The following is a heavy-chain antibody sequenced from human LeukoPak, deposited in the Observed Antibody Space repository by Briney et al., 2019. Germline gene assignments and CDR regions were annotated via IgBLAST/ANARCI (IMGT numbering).Heavy chain of an antibody. CDR1: GGSVSSYY. D-gene: IGHD3-22*01. CDR2: IYTSGST. CDR3: ARGMDSSGYYALDY. Sequence: SETLSLTCTVSGGSVSSYYWSWIRQPAGKGLEWIGRIYTSGSTNYNPSLKSRVTMSVDTSKTQFSLQLSSVTAADTAVYYCARGMDSSGYYALDYWGQGTLVTVSS. J-gene: IGHJ4*02. V-gene: IGHV4-4*07.